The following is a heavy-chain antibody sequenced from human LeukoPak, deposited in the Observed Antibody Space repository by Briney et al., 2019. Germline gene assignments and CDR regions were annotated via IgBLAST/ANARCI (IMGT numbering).Heavy chain of an antibody. CDR1: GYTFTGYY. D-gene: IGHD6-13*01. CDR3: ARDLKEGSSWYSSYYYMDV. Sequence: ASVKVSCKASGYTFTGYYMHWVRQAPGQGLEWMGWINPNSGGTNYAQKFQGRVTMTRDTSISTAYMELSRLRSDDTAVYYCARDLKEGSSWYSSYYYMDVWGEGTTVTVSS. V-gene: IGHV1-2*02. CDR2: INPNSGGT. J-gene: IGHJ6*03.